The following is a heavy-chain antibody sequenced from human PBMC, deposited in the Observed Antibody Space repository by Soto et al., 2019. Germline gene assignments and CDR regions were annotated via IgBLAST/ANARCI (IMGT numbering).Heavy chain of an antibody. CDR1: GGTFSSYA. Sequence: QVQLVQSGAEVKKPGSSVKVSCKASGGTFSSYAISWVRQAPGQGLEWMGGIIPIFGTANYAQKFQGRVTITADKSTSTAYMELSSLRSEDTAVYYCERSVQLVRPEPYYSDGMDVWGQGTTVTVSS. CDR3: ERSVQLVRPEPYYSDGMDV. V-gene: IGHV1-69*06. CDR2: IIPIFGTA. J-gene: IGHJ6*02. D-gene: IGHD6-13*01.